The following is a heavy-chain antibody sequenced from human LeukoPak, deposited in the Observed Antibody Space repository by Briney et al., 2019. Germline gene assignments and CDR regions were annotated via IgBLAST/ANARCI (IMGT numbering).Heavy chain of an antibody. CDR1: GFTFSSYG. Sequence: GGSLRLSCAASGFTFSSYGMTWVRQASGKGLEWVSGISSSGGSTYYADSVKGRFTISRDNSKNTLYLQMNSLRAEDTAVYYCARDHGAYWGQGTLVTVSS. V-gene: IGHV3-23*01. CDR2: ISSSGGST. D-gene: IGHD4-17*01. J-gene: IGHJ4*02. CDR3: ARDHGAY.